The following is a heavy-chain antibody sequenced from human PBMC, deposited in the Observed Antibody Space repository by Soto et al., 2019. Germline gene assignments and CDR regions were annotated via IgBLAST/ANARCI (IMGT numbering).Heavy chain of an antibody. V-gene: IGHV4-59*08. Sequence: SETLSLTCTVSGGSISSYYWSWIRQPPGKGLEWIGYIYYSGSTNYNPSLKSRVTISVDTSKNQFSLKLSSVTAADTAVYYCARHVLVVPAAPPPNDSWFDPWGQGTLVTVSS. D-gene: IGHD2-2*01. CDR2: IYYSGST. J-gene: IGHJ5*02. CDR1: GGSISSYY. CDR3: ARHVLVVPAAPPPNDSWFDP.